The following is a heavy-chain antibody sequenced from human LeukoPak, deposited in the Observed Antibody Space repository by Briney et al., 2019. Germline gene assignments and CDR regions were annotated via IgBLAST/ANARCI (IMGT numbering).Heavy chain of an antibody. CDR3: VRSAFLTTEFYFDY. D-gene: IGHD4-11*01. J-gene: IGHJ4*01. CDR2: ISGSGGST. CDR1: GFTFSSYA. V-gene: IGHV3-23*01. Sequence: GGSLRLSCAASGFTFSSYAMSWVRQAPGKGLEWVSAISGSGGSTYYADSVEGRFTISRDNAKNTLYLQMNSLRAEDTAVYYCVRSAFLTTEFYFDYWGHGTLVTVSS.